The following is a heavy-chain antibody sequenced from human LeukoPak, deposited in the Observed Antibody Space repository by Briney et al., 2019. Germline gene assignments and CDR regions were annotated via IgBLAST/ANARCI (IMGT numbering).Heavy chain of an antibody. V-gene: IGHV3-48*01. CDR1: GFPLSSYS. CDR2: INTDNITV. Sequence: GGSVTLSCAASGFPLSSYSINWVRQAPGKGLEWVSYINTDNITVNYADSVKGRFTISRDNAKNSLYLQMNSLRAEDTAVYYCSTPKFDYWGQGTLVTVSS. CDR3: STPKFDY. J-gene: IGHJ4*02.